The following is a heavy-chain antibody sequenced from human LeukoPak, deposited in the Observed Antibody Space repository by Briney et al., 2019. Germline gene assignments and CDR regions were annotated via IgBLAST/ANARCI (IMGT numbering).Heavy chain of an antibody. V-gene: IGHV4-34*01. CDR2: INHSGNT. CDR3: ARKIGYYTSPFDY. J-gene: IGHJ4*02. D-gene: IGHD3-3*01. CDR1: GGSFSGYY. Sequence: SETLSLTCAVYGGSFSGYYWSWIRQPPGKGLEWIGEINHSGNTNYNPSLKSRVTISVDTSKNHFSLKLSSVTAADTAVYYCARKIGYYTSPFDYWGQGTLVTVSS.